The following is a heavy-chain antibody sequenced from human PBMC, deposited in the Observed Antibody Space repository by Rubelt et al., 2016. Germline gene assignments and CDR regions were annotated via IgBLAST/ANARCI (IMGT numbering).Heavy chain of an antibody. CDR1: GYTFTSYA. CDR3: ARGRIADV. J-gene: IGHJ6*02. CDR2: INTNTGHP. D-gene: IGHD2-15*01. V-gene: IGHV7-4-1*02. Sequence: QVQLVQSGSELKKPGASVKVSCKASGYTFTSYAMNWVRQAPGQGLEWMGWINTNTGHPTFSTGVTGLFVFALDHPVSTAYLQISSLKAEDTAVDYCARGRIADVWGQGTTVTVSS.